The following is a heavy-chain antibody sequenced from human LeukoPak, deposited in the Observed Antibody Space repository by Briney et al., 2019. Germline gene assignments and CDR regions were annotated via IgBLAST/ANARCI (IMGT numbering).Heavy chain of an antibody. CDR3: ARSIAAAGLGFDY. Sequence: SETLSLTCTVSGGSLSSYYWSWIRQPPGKGLEWIGYIYTSGSTNYTPSLKSRVTISVDTSKNQFSLKLSSVTAADTAVYYCARSIAAAGLGFDYWGQGTLVTVSS. V-gene: IGHV4-4*09. J-gene: IGHJ4*02. D-gene: IGHD6-13*01. CDR1: GGSLSSYY. CDR2: IYTSGST.